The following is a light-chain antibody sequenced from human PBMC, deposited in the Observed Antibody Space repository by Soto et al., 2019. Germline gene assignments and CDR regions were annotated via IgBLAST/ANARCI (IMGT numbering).Light chain of an antibody. CDR2: DAS. V-gene: IGKV3-11*01. CDR3: HQRQSWPRT. J-gene: IGKJ1*01. CDR1: QSVSGY. Sequence: EVVLTQSPVTLSLSPGERATLSCRASQSVSGYLAWYQQKPGQAPRLLIYDASSRANGIPARFTGSGSGTDFSLTISSLEPEDFAVYYCHQRQSWPRTFGQGTKVDI.